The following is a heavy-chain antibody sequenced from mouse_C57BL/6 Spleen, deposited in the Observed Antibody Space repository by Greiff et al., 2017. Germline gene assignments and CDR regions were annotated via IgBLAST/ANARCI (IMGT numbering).Heavy chain of an antibody. J-gene: IGHJ2*01. CDR2: IYPGSGST. Sequence: QVQLKQSGAELVKPGASVKMSCKASGYTFTSYWITWVKQRPGQGLEWIGDIYPGSGSTNYNEKFKSKATLTVDTSSSTAYMQRSSLTSEDSAVYYCARGDYDEYYFDYWGQGTTLTVSS. CDR1: GYTFTSYW. V-gene: IGHV1-55*01. D-gene: IGHD2-4*01. CDR3: ARGDYDEYYFDY.